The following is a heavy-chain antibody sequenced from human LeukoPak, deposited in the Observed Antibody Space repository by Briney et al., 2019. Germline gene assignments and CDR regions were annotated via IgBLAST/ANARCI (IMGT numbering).Heavy chain of an antibody. CDR3: AKYLSRAFDC. D-gene: IGHD2/OR15-2a*01. V-gene: IGHV3-7*01. Sequence: GGSLRLSCAVSGLIFRSYWMSWVRQAPGKGPELVAHINHDGSHTGYVDSVKGRFTISRDNSKNSLYLQLNSLRAEDTAMYYCAKYLSRAFDCWGQGSLITVSS. J-gene: IGHJ4*02. CDR2: INHDGSHT. CDR1: GLIFRSYW.